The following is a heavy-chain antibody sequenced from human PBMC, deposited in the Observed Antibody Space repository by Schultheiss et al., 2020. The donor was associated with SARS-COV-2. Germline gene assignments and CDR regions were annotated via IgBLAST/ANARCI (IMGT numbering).Heavy chain of an antibody. V-gene: IGHV3-30-3*01. CDR1: GFTFSSYA. J-gene: IGHJ4*02. CDR2: ISYDGSNK. Sequence: GGSLRLSCAASGFTFSSYAMHWVRQAPGKGLEWVAVISYDGSNKYYADSVKGRFTISRDNSKNTLYLQMNSLRAEDTAVYYCARESGVYYDSSGSLVDWGQGTLVTVSS. CDR3: ARESGVYYDSSGSLVD. D-gene: IGHD3-22*01.